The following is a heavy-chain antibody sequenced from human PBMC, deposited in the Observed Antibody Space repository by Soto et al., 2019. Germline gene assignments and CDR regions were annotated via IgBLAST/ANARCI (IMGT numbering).Heavy chain of an antibody. CDR1: GFTFSSYA. J-gene: IGHJ6*02. CDR3: ARDNIVLVPAAISYYYYGMDV. D-gene: IGHD2-2*01. V-gene: IGHV3-30-3*01. Sequence: QVQLVESGGGVVQPGRSLRLSCAASGFTFSSYAMHWVRQAPGKGLEWVAVISYDGSNKYYADSVKGRFTISRDNSKNTLYLQMNSLRAEDTAVYYCARDNIVLVPAAISYYYYGMDVWGQGTTVTVSS. CDR2: ISYDGSNK.